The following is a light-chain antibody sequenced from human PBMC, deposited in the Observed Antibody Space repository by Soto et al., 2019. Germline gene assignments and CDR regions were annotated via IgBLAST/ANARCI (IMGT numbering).Light chain of an antibody. J-gene: IGKJ2*01. CDR3: QQYGSSPYT. V-gene: IGKV3-20*01. CDR1: QSVSSSF. CDR2: AAS. Sequence: IVWTQSPGTLSLSPGERSTLSCRASQSVSSSFLALYQHKPGQAPRLLIYAASSRATGIPDRVSGSGSGTDFTRTISRLEPEDFAVYYCQQYGSSPYTVGQGTKLEIK.